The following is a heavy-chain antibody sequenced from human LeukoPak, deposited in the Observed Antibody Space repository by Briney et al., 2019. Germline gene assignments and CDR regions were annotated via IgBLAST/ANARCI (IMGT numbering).Heavy chain of an antibody. CDR1: GFTFSSYE. CDR3: ARESDYGDFFFDY. Sequence: PGGSLRLSCAASGFTFSSYEMSWVRQAPGKGLEGVSYISSSGGIIYYADSVKGRFTISRDNAKNSLYLQMNSLRAEDTAVYYCARESDYGDFFFDYWGQGTLVTVSS. CDR2: ISSSGGII. V-gene: IGHV3-48*03. J-gene: IGHJ4*02. D-gene: IGHD4-17*01.